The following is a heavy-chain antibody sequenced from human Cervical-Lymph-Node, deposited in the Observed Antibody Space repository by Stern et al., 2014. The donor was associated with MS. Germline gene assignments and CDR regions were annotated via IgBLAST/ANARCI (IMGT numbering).Heavy chain of an antibody. CDR2: IEAGNGNT. J-gene: IGHJ4*02. CDR3: AREGDSAGLDLDY. V-gene: IGHV1-3*01. Sequence: QLVESGAEVKKPGASVKVSCKASGYTFSRNVIHWVRQAPGQRLEWMGWIEAGNGNTRYFQKFQGIVTFCRGTSPRKTNMELSRLRSEDTAVYYCAREGDSAGLDLDYWGQGTLATVSS. D-gene: IGHD2-21*02. CDR1: GYTFSRNV.